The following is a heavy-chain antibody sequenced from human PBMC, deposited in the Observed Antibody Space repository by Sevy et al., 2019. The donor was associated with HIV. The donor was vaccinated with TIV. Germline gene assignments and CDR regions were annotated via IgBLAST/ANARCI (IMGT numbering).Heavy chain of an antibody. CDR3: ARDNPRGYSFGSFDH. CDR2: VFHIGST. Sequence: SETLSLTCTVSGGSISSYYWSWIRQPPGKRLEWIGYVFHIGSTNYNPSLKSRVTISVDTSKNQFSLKLSSVTAADTAVYYCARDNPRGYSFGSFDHWGQGTLVTVSS. J-gene: IGHJ4*02. D-gene: IGHD5-18*01. V-gene: IGHV4-59*01. CDR1: GGSISSYY.